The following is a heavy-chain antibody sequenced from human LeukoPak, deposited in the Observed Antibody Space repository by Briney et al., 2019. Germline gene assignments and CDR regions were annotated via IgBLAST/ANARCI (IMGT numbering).Heavy chain of an antibody. CDR1: GGSISTYY. V-gene: IGHV4-59*12. CDR3: ARDGSNWGSAYYYMDV. CDR2: IYNSGST. Sequence: SETLSLTCTVSGGSISTYYWSWIRQPPGKGLEWIGYIYNSGSTDCNPSLKSRVTISVDTSKDQFSLKLSSVTAADTAAYYCARDGSNWGSAYYYMDVWGKGTTVTVSS. D-gene: IGHD7-27*01. J-gene: IGHJ6*03.